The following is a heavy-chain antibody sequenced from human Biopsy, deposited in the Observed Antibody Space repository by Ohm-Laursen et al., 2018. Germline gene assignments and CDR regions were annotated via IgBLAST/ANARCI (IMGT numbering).Heavy chain of an antibody. CDR2: IYPGGST. Sequence: SDTLSLTCNVSGGDINNYYWSWIRQPAGKGLEWIGRIYPGGSTNYNPSLQSRVSISVDTSRNQVSLTLSSVTAADTAVYYCARDSGILNYGNFKYHHYYGMDVWGQGTKVTVSS. CDR1: GGDINNYY. J-gene: IGHJ6*02. D-gene: IGHD4-11*01. CDR3: ARDSGILNYGNFKYHHYYGMDV. V-gene: IGHV4-4*07.